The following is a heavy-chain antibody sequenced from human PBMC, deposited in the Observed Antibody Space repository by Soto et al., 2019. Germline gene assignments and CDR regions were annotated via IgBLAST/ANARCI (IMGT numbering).Heavy chain of an antibody. Sequence: PGGRLTFSCEAPEFTFSSDGIHWVLQAPGKGLEWVAVISYDGSNKYYADSVKGRFTISRDNSKNTLYLQMNSLRAEDTAVYYCAKGFSGSYPDYWGQGTLVPVS. CDR2: ISYDGSNK. J-gene: IGHJ4*02. D-gene: IGHD1-26*01. V-gene: IGHV3-30*18. CDR1: EFTFSSDG. CDR3: AKGFSGSYPDY.